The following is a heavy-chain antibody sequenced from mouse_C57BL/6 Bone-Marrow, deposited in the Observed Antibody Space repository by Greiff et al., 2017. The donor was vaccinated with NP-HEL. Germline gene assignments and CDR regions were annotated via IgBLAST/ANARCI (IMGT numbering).Heavy chain of an antibody. CDR2: IHPNSGST. CDR1: GYTFTSYW. Sequence: QVQLKESGAELVKPGASVKLSCKASGYTFTSYWMHWVKQRPGQGLEWIGMIHPNSGSTNYNEKFKSKATLTVDKSSSTAYMQLSSLTSEDSAVYYCARRRGYNWYYYAMDYWGQGTSVTVSS. J-gene: IGHJ4*01. D-gene: IGHD4-1*02. V-gene: IGHV1-64*01. CDR3: ARRRGYNWYYYAMDY.